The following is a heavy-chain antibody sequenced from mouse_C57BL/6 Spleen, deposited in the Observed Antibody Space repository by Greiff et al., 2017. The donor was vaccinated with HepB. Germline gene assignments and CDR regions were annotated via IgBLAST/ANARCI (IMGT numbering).Heavy chain of an antibody. CDR2: IDPETGGT. V-gene: IGHV1-15*01. D-gene: IGHD3-1*01. CDR3: TRRGSP. J-gene: IGHJ2*01. Sequence: QVQLQQSGAELVRPGASVTLSCKASGYTFTDYDMHWVKQTPVHGLEWIGAIDPETGGTAYNQKFKGKAILTANKSSSTAYMELRSLTSEDSAVYYCTRRGSPWGQGTTLTVSS. CDR1: GYTFTDYD.